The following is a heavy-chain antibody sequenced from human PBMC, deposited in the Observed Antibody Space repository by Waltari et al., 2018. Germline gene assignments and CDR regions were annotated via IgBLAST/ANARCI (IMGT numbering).Heavy chain of an antibody. J-gene: IGHJ4*02. CDR2: ISAYKGNT. CDR3: AREHRGAAAGVFDY. CDR1: GYTFTSYG. V-gene: IGHV1-18*01. D-gene: IGHD6-13*01. Sequence: QVQLVQSGAEVKKPGASVKVSCKASGYTFTSYGISWVRQAPGKGLEWKGWISAYKGNTNYAQKLQGRVTMTTDTSTSTAYMELRSLRSDDTAVYYCAREHRGAAAGVFDYWGQGTLVTVSS.